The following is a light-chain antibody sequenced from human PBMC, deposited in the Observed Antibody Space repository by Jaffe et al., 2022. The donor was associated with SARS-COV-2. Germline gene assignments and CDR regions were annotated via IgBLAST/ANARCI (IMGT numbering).Light chain of an antibody. CDR2: GAS. Sequence: EIVLTQSPGTLSVSPGDRAALSCRASQSVSDNYLAWYQKKPGQAPSLLFHGASSRATGIPDRFSGSGSGTDFTLTINRVEPEDYAVYYCQQYGSSPPTFGQGTKVDLK. CDR1: QSVSDNY. V-gene: IGKV3-20*01. J-gene: IGKJ1*01. CDR3: QQYGSSPPT.